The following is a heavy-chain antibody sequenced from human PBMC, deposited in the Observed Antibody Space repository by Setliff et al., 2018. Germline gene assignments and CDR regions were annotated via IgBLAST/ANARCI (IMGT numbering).Heavy chain of an antibody. CDR1: GFTFSNYA. J-gene: IGHJ4*02. V-gene: IGHV3-23*01. CDR2: ISGNDGRT. D-gene: IGHD3-10*01. CDR3: ARAKGTTMATQYFDY. Sequence: GESLKISCAASGFTFSNYAMSWVRQAPGKGLEWVSTISGNDGRTYYADSVQGRFTISRDNSKNSLYLQLNSLRAEDTAVYYCARAKGTTMATQYFDYWGQGTLVTVSS.